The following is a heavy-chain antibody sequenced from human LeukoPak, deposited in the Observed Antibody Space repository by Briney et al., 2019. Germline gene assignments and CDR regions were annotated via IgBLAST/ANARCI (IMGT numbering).Heavy chain of an antibody. CDR2: IHTNSDAT. J-gene: IGHJ4*02. CDR1: GYTFTDYY. D-gene: IGHD3-16*01. CDR3: ARGLFSPGDQ. Sequence: ASVKVSCKASGYTFTDYYMHWVRQAPGQGLEWMGWIHTNSDATNCAQKFQGRVTMTRDTSISTAYMELSRLGSDDTAVYYCARGLFSPGDQWGQGTLVTVST. V-gene: IGHV1-2*02.